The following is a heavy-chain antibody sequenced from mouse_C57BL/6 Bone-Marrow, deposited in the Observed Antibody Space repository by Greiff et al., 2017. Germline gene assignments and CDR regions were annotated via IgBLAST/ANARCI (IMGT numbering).Heavy chain of an antibody. J-gene: IGHJ1*03. CDR3: AAYYYGSRHWYFDV. D-gene: IGHD1-1*01. CDR1: GYTFTSYW. CDR2: IDPSDSET. Sequence: QVQLQQPGAELVRPGSSVKLSCKASGYTFTSYWMHWVKQRPIQGLEWIGNIDPSDSETHYNQKFKDKATLTVDKSSSSAYMQLSSLTSEDSAVYYCAAYYYGSRHWYFDVWGTGTTVTVSS. V-gene: IGHV1-52*01.